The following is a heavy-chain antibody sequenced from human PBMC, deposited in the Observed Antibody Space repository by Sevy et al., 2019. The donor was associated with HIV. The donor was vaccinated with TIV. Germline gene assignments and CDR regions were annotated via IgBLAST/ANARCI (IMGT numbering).Heavy chain of an antibody. CDR3: ARVRYDYVWGSYLDYYGMDV. Sequence: SETLSLTYTVSGGSVSSGSYYWSWIRQPPGKGLEWIGYIYYSGSTNYNPSLKSRVTISVDTSKNQFSLKLGSVTAADTAVYYCARVRYDYVWGSYLDYYGMDVWGQGTTVTVSS. D-gene: IGHD3-16*02. J-gene: IGHJ6*02. V-gene: IGHV4-61*01. CDR2: IYYSGST. CDR1: GGSVSSGSYY.